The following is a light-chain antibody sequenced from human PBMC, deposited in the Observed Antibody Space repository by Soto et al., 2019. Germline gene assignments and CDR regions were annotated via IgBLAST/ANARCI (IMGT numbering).Light chain of an antibody. CDR1: QGLGYGYGNTY. J-gene: IGKJ1*01. CDR2: KAS. Sequence: DVVLTQSPLSLPVTLGQPASISCRSSQGLGYGYGNTYFNWFHQMPGQPPQLLISKASVRDSGVPERFSGSGSGTDFTLTISRVEAEDVGFYYCMQPPHWPPTFGQGTMVEIK. V-gene: IGKV2-30*01. CDR3: MQPPHWPPT.